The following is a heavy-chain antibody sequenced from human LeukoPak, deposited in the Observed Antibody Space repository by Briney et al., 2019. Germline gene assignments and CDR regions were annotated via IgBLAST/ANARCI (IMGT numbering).Heavy chain of an antibody. V-gene: IGHV3-30*18. CDR2: ISYDGSLK. CDR3: AKDAYSSVSPRYFDY. D-gene: IGHD5-18*01. Sequence: GSLRLSCAASGFTFSSYSMNWVRQSPGKGLEWLAVISYDGSLKYYADSVKGRFTISRDNSNSALYLQMNSLTTEDTALYFCAKDAYSSVSPRYFDYWGQGTLVTVSS. J-gene: IGHJ4*02. CDR1: GFTFSSYS.